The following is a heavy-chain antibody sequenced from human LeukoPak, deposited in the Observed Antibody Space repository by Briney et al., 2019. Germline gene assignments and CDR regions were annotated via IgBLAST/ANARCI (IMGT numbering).Heavy chain of an antibody. CDR3: ARGTVTAPDY. D-gene: IGHD4-17*01. J-gene: IGHJ4*02. V-gene: IGHV3-53*01. CDR1: GFSVSSKY. Sequence: GGSLRLPCAASGFSVSSKYMTWVRQAPGKGLEWVSIIYSDYSGGSTYYADYVKGRFTISRDNSKNMLYLQMNSLRAEDTAVYSCARGTVTAPDYWGQGTLVTVSS. CDR2: IYSDYSGGST.